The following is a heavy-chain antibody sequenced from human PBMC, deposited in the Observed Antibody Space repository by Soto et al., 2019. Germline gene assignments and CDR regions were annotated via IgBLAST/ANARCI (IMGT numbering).Heavy chain of an antibody. V-gene: IGHV3-33*01. CDR2: IWYDGSNK. Sequence: GSLRLSCAASGFTFSSYGMHWVRQAPGKGLEWVAVIWYDGSNKYYADSVKGRFTISRDNSKNTLYLQMNSLRAEDTAVYYCAREVYQLPDYYYYGMDVWGQGTTVTVSS. D-gene: IGHD2-2*01. CDR3: AREVYQLPDYYYYGMDV. J-gene: IGHJ6*02. CDR1: GFTFSSYG.